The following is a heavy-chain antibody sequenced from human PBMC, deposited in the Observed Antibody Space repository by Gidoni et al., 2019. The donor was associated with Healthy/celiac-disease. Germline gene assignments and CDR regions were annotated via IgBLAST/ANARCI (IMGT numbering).Heavy chain of an antibody. CDR3: ARGRDGYNNY. V-gene: IGHV3-66*01. Sequence: EGQLVESGGGLVQPGGSLRLSCAASGFTVSSNYMSWVRQAPGKGLDWVSVIYSGGSTYYADSVEGRFTISRDNSKNTLYLQRNSLRAEDTAVYYCARGRDGYNNYWGQGTLVTVSS. D-gene: IGHD5-12*01. CDR2: IYSGGST. CDR1: GFTVSSNY. J-gene: IGHJ4*02.